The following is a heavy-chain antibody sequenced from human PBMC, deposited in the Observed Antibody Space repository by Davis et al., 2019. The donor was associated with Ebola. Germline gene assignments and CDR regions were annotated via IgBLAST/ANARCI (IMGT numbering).Heavy chain of an antibody. CDR2: IYYSGST. Sequence: MPSETLSLTCTVSGGSISSSNYYWGWIRQPPGKGLEWIGTIYYSGSTYYNPSLKSRVTISVDTSKNQFSLKLSSVTAADTAVYYCATHHPSIVGAAYFDNWGQGTLVTVSS. CDR1: GGSISSSNYY. V-gene: IGHV4-39*01. D-gene: IGHD1-26*01. CDR3: ATHHPSIVGAAYFDN. J-gene: IGHJ4*02.